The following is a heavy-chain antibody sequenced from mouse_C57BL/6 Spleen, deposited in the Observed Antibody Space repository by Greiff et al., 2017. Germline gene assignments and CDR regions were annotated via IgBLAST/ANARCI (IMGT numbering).Heavy chain of an antibody. V-gene: IGHV1-18*01. D-gene: IGHD1-1*01. CDR3: ARSLDYYGSSSFDY. CDR2: INPNNGGT. J-gene: IGHJ2*01. Sequence: EVQLVESGPELVKPGASVKIPCKASGYTFTDYNMDWVKQSHGKSLEWIGDINPNNGGTIYNQKFKGKATLTVDKSSSTAYMELRSLTSEDTAVYYCARSLDYYGSSSFDYWGQGTTLTVSS. CDR1: GYTFTDYN.